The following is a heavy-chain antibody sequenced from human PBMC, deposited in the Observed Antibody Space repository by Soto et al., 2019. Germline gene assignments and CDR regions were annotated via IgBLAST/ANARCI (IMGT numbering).Heavy chain of an antibody. D-gene: IGHD2-15*01. CDR2: ISSNGGST. Sequence: LRLSCSASGFTFSSYAMHWVRQAPGKGLEYVSAISSNGGSTYYADSVKGRFTISRDNSKNTLYLQMSSLRAEDTAVYYCVKQSCSGGSCSYYYYGMDVWGQGTTVTVSS. CDR3: VKQSCSGGSCSYYYYGMDV. CDR1: GFTFSSYA. V-gene: IGHV3-64D*06. J-gene: IGHJ6*02.